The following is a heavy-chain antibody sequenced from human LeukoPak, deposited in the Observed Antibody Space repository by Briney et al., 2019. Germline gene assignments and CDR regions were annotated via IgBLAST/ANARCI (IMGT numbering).Heavy chain of an antibody. J-gene: IGHJ4*02. V-gene: IGHV1-69*05. CDR1: GGTFSSYD. CDR2: IIPIFGTA. D-gene: IGHD4-23*01. CDR3: ARGHPVEDYGGNSYYFDY. Sequence: ASVKVSCKASGGTFSSYDISWVRQAPGQGLEWMGGIIPIFGTANYAQKFQGRVTITTDESTSTAYMELSSLRSEDTAVYYCARGHPVEDYGGNSYYFDYWGQGTLVTVSS.